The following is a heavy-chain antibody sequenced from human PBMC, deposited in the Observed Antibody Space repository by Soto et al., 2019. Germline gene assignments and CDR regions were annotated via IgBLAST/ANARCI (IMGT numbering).Heavy chain of an antibody. CDR3: AKPVWSGYPFLDRYYYYGMDV. V-gene: IGHV3-23*01. CDR2: ISGSGGST. Sequence: QPGGSLRLSCAASGFTFSSYAMSWVRQAPGKGLEWVSAISGSGGSTYYADSVKGRFTISRDNSKNTLYLQMNSLRAEDTAVYYCAKPVWSGYPFLDRYYYYGMDVWGQGTTVTVSS. CDR1: GFTFSSYA. D-gene: IGHD3-3*01. J-gene: IGHJ6*02.